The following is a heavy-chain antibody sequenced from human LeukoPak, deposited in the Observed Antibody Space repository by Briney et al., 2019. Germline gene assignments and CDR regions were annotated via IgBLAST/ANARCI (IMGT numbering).Heavy chain of an antibody. CDR2: INPNSGGT. J-gene: IGHJ4*02. Sequence: ASVKVSCKASGYTFTGYHMHWVRQAPGQGFEWMGWINPNSGGTNYAQKFQGRVTMTRDTSISTAYMELSRLRSDDTAVYYCARAPPRDDYIWGSYNFDYWGQGTLVTVSS. CDR1: GYTFTGYH. D-gene: IGHD3-16*01. CDR3: ARAPPRDDYIWGSYNFDY. V-gene: IGHV1-2*02.